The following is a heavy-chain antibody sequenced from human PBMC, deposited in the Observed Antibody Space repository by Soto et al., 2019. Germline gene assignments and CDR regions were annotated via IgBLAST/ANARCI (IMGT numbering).Heavy chain of an antibody. CDR2: IIPVFGSP. V-gene: IGHV1-69*13. CDR3: AKDFWDGYNSGASFDY. CDR1: GGTFSSFG. J-gene: IGHJ4*02. Sequence: GASVKVSCKASGGTFSSFGISWVRQAPGQGLEWMGGIIPVFGSPNYAQRFRGRLTITADESTNTGYMELIDLRSEDTAVYYCAKDFWDGYNSGASFDYWGQGTLVTVSS. D-gene: IGHD5-12*01.